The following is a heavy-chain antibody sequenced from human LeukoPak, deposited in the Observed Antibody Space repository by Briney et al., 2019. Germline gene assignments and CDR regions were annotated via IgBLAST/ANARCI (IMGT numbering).Heavy chain of an antibody. CDR2: IYYSGST. D-gene: IGHD5-24*01. V-gene: IGHV4-39*07. J-gene: IGHJ4*02. CDR1: GGSISSSSYY. Sequence: PSQTLSLTCTVSGGSISSSSYYWGWIRQPPGKGLEWIGSIYYSGSTYYNPSLKSRVTISVDTSKNQFSLKLSSVTAADTAVYYCARGEMATIPIDDWGQGTLVTVSS. CDR3: ARGEMATIPIDD.